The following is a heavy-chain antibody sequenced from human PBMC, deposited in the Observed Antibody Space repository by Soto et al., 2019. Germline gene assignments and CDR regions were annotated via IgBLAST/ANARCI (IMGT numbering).Heavy chain of an antibody. CDR1: GFTFDDYA. J-gene: IGHJ6*03. V-gene: IGHV3-9*01. CDR2: ISWNSGSI. Sequence: GGSLRLSCAASGFTFDDYAMHWVRQAPGKGLEWVSGISWNSGSIGYADSVKGRFTISRDNAKNSLYLQMNSLRAEDTALYYCAKDGRWQPGSYYYYYYMDVWGKGTTVTVSS. CDR3: AKDGRWQPGSYYYYYYMDV. D-gene: IGHD2-15*01.